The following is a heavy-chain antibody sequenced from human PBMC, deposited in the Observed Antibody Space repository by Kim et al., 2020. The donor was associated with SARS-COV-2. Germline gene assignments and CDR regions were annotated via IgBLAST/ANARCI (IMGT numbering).Heavy chain of an antibody. D-gene: IGHD6-13*01. CDR3: AREDIAAAGGLFDY. CDR1: GFTFSSYS. CDR2: ISSSSSYI. V-gene: IGHV3-21*01. J-gene: IGHJ4*02. Sequence: GGSLRLSCAASGFTFSSYSMNWVRQAPGKGLEWVSSISSSSSYIYYADSVKGRFTISRDNAKNSLYLQMNSLRAEDTAVYYCAREDIAAAGGLFDYWGQGTLVTVSS.